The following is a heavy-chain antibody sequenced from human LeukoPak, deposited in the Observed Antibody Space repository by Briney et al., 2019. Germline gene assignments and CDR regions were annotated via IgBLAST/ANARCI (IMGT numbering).Heavy chain of an antibody. CDR1: GDSVSSNSAA. CDR2: TYYRSKWYI. Sequence: SQTLSLTCAISGDSVSSNSAAWNWIRQSPSRGLEWLGRTYYRSKWYIDYEVSVKSRITIIPDTSKNQFSLQLNSVTPEDTAVYYYARDVQRKIDYWGQGTLVTVSS. V-gene: IGHV6-1*01. J-gene: IGHJ4*02. D-gene: IGHD5-24*01. CDR3: ARDVQRKIDY.